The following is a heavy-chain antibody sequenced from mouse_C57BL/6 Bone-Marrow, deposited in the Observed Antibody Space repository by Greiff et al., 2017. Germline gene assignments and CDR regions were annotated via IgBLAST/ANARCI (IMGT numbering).Heavy chain of an antibody. J-gene: IGHJ2*01. Sequence: VQLQQSGPELVKPGASVKISCKASGYTFTDYYMNWVKQSHGKSLEWIGDINPNNGGTSYNQKFKGKATLTVDKSSSTAYMELRSLTSEDSAVYYCARGSVVALDYWGQGTTLTVSS. D-gene: IGHD1-1*01. CDR2: INPNNGGT. CDR3: ARGSVVALDY. V-gene: IGHV1-26*01. CDR1: GYTFTDYY.